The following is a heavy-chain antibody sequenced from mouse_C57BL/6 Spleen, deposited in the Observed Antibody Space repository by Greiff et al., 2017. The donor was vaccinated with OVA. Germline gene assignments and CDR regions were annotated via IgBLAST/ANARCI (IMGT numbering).Heavy chain of an antibody. CDR2: IGPEDGDT. D-gene: IGHD2-1*01. Sequence: VQLQQSGAELVRPGASVKLSCTASGFNIKDYYMHWVKQRPEQGLEWIGRIGPEDGDTEYAPKFQGKATMTADTSSNTAYLQLSSLTSEDTAVYYCTREGDYGNYGYFDGWGTGTTVTVSS. J-gene: IGHJ1*03. CDR3: TREGDYGNYGYFDG. CDR1: GFNIKDYY. V-gene: IGHV14-1*01.